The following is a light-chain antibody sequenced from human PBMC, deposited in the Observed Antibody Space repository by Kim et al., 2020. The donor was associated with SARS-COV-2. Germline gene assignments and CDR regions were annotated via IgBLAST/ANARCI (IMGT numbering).Light chain of an antibody. J-gene: IGLJ3*02. CDR2: IKRDGSH. V-gene: IGLV4-69*02. CDR1: RWERQQC. CDR3: QTWDTGIQV. Sequence: ASVPLNCTPGRWERQQCNARPSTAAEKGPRYLMKIKRDGSHTKGDGIPDRFSGSSAGAERYLTISSLQSDDEADYYCQTWDTGIQVFGGGTKLTVL.